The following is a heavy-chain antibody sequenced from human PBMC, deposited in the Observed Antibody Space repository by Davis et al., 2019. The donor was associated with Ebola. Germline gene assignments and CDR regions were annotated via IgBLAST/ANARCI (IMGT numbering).Heavy chain of an antibody. CDR1: GYTFTSYG. J-gene: IGHJ2*01. CDR3: ARVSSGFYWYFDL. V-gene: IGHV1-18*01. CDR2: ISAYNGNT. D-gene: IGHD6-19*01. Sequence: ASVKVSCKASGYTFTSYGISWVRQAPGQGLEWMGWISAYNGNTNYAQKFQGRVTMTRNTSISTAYMELSSLRSEDTAVYYCARVSSGFYWYFDLWGRGTLVTVSS.